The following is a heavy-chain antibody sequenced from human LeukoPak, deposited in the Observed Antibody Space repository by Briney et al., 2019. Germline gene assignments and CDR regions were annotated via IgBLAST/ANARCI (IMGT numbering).Heavy chain of an antibody. D-gene: IGHD5-18*01. CDR1: GGSISRYY. CDR2: IYYSGTT. V-gene: IGHV4-59*01. J-gene: IGHJ4*02. CDR3: AGESSGYSYGH. Sequence: PSETLSLTCTVSGGSISRYYWSWIRQPPGKGLEWIGYIYYSGTTNYNPSLKSRVTISVDTSKNQFSLRLSSVTAADTAVYYCAGESSGYSYGHWGQGTLVTVSS.